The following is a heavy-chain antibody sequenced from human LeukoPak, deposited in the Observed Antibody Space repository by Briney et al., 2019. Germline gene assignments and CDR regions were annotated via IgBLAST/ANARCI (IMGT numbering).Heavy chain of an antibody. V-gene: IGHV3-21*01. CDR1: GFTFSSYS. J-gene: IGHJ4*02. D-gene: IGHD3-10*01. CDR3: ARGGRPDY. CDR2: ISGGGDIT. Sequence: PGGSLRLSCAASGFTFSSYSMNWVRQTPGKGLEWVSAISGGGDITYYADSVTGRFTISRDNAKNSLYLQMSSLRAEDTAVYYCARGGRPDYWGQGTLVTVSS.